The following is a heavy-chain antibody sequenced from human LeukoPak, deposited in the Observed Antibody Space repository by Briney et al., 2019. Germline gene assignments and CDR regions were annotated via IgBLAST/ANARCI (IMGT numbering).Heavy chain of an antibody. CDR2: IYHSGST. D-gene: IGHD6-19*01. V-gene: IGHV4-38-2*01. CDR1: GYSISSSYY. Sequence: SETLSLTCAVSGYSISSSYYWGWIRQPPGKDLEWIASIYHSGSTYSNPSLKSRVTITIDTSKNQFSLSLRSVSAADTAIYYCATHSSGRVIDYWGQGTLVTVSS. CDR3: ATHSSGRVIDY. J-gene: IGHJ4*02.